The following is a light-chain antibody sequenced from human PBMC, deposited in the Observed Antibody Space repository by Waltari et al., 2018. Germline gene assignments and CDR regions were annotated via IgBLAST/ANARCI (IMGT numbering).Light chain of an antibody. J-gene: IGLJ3*02. Sequence: QTVVTLEPSVSVSPGGTVTLTCGLNSVSVSRSRYPAWYRQTPGQPPRRLIYNTDTRAFGIPPRFFGSILENKAALTIAQAQADDECDYFCLFYLGGGIWVFGGGTKLTV. CDR2: NTD. V-gene: IGLV8-61*01. CDR1: SVSVSRSRY. CDR3: LFYLGGGIWV.